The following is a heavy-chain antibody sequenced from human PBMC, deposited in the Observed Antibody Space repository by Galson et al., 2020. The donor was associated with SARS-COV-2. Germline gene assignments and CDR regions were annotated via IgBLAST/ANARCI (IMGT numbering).Heavy chain of an antibody. J-gene: IGHJ4*02. CDR1: GFTLSNYW. Sequence: GESLKISCVASGFTLSNYWMSWVRQAPGKGPEWVAAIKQDGSARGDVDSLEGRFTISRDNAKNSLYLQMNNLRAEDTAIYYCARDTYWGQGGLVTVSS. V-gene: IGHV3-7*05. CDR2: IKQDGSAR. CDR3: ARDTY.